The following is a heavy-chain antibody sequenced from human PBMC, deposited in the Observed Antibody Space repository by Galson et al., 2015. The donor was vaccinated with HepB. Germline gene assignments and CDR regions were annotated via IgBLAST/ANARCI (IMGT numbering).Heavy chain of an antibody. J-gene: IGHJ5*02. CDR2: ISYDGSNK. V-gene: IGHV3-30*04. CDR3: ARHTGAGLWFFNH. Sequence: SLRLSCAASGFTFSSYPMHWVRQAPGKGLEWVAVISYDGSNKYYADSVKGQVTISADKSISTTYLQWSSLKASDTATYYCARHTGAGLWFFNHWGQGTSVTVSS. CDR1: GFTFSSYP. D-gene: IGHD2-8*02.